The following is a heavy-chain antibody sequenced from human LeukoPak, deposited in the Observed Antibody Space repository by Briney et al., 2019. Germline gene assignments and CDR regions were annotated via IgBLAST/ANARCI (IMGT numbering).Heavy chain of an antibody. Sequence: SETLSLTCAVSGYSISSGYYWGWIRQPLGKGLEWIGSIYHSGSTYYNPSLKSRVTISVDTSKNQFSLKLSSVTAADTAVYYCARITIFGVVIDYWGQGTLVTVSS. CDR2: IYHSGST. V-gene: IGHV4-38-2*01. CDR1: GYSISSGYY. J-gene: IGHJ4*02. D-gene: IGHD3-3*01. CDR3: ARITIFGVVIDY.